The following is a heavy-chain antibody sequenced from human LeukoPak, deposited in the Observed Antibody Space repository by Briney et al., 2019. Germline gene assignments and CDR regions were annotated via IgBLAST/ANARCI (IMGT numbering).Heavy chain of an antibody. CDR1: GGSISSYY. Sequence: SETLSLTCTVSGGSISSYYWSWIRQPAGKGLEWIGRIYTSGSTNYNPSLKSRVTMSVDTSKNQFSLKLSSVTAADTAVYYCAREGGIVVVPAAMRWFDPWGQGTLVTVSS. D-gene: IGHD2-2*01. CDR3: AREGGIVVVPAAMRWFDP. J-gene: IGHJ5*02. V-gene: IGHV4-4*07. CDR2: IYTSGST.